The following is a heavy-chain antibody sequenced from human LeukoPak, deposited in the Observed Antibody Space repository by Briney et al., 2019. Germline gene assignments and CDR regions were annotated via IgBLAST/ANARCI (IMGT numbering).Heavy chain of an antibody. J-gene: IGHJ4*02. CDR1: GFTFYSYG. Sequence: GGSLRLSCAASGFTFYSYGMSWIRQAPGRGLEWVSYISSSSSSIYYADSVKGRFTISRDNAKNSLYLQMNSLRAEDTAVYYCARIMTTVTTVEYWGQGTLVTVSS. D-gene: IGHD4-17*01. V-gene: IGHV3-48*01. CDR3: ARIMTTVTTVEY. CDR2: ISSSSSSI.